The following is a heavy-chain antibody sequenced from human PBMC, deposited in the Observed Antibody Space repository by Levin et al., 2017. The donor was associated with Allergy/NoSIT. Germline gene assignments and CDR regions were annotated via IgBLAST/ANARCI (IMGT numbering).Heavy chain of an antibody. CDR3: ARADGNTFDLLWWFDP. D-gene: IGHD1-7*01. CDR2: IYYNGRT. CDR1: GGSINSHY. Sequence: PSETLSLTCTVSGGSINSHYWSWIRQSPGKGLEWIGYIYYNGRTNYNPSLKGRATISADTSNNQFSLKLTSVTAADTAVYYCARADGNTFDLLWWFDPWGPGTLVTVSS. J-gene: IGHJ5*02. V-gene: IGHV4-59*11.